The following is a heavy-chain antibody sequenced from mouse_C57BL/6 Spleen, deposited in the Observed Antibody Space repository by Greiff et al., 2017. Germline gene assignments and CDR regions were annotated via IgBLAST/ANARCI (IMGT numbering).Heavy chain of an antibody. D-gene: IGHD2-4*01. CDR3: TMIYDDYAMDY. J-gene: IGHJ4*01. CDR1: GFTFSSYA. Sequence: EVMLVESGEGLVKPGGSLKLSCAASGFTFSSYAMSWVRQTPEKRLEWVANISSGGDYTYYADTVKGRFTISRDNAKNTLYLQMSSLKSEYTAMYYCTMIYDDYAMDYWGQGTSVTVSS. V-gene: IGHV5-9-1*02. CDR2: ISSGGDYT.